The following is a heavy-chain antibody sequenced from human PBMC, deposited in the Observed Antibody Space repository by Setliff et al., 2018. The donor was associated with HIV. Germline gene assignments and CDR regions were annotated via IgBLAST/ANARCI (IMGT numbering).Heavy chain of an antibody. CDR1: GLTLSNSA. J-gene: IGHJ4*02. CDR3: ARGGPYSSSSDTYDF. D-gene: IGHD6-6*01. V-gene: IGHV3-48*03. CDR2: IQSGGII. Sequence: GGSLRLSCAASGLTLSNSAMTWVRQKPWRGLEWVSLIQSGGIIYYADSVEGRFTISRDNAKDSLYLQMNSLRAEDTAIYYCARGGPYSSSSDTYDFWGQGTLVTVSS.